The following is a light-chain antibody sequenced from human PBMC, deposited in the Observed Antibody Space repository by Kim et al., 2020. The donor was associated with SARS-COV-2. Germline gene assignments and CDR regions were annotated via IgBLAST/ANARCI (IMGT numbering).Light chain of an antibody. V-gene: IGKV3-20*01. J-gene: IGKJ4*01. CDR2: GAS. CDR3: QQYGSSPLT. Sequence: SPGERATLSCRASQCVRSSYLAWYQQKPGQAPRLLIYGASSRATGIPDRFSGSGSGTDFTLTISRLEPEDFAVYYCQQYGSSPLTFGGGTKVDIK. CDR1: QCVRSSY.